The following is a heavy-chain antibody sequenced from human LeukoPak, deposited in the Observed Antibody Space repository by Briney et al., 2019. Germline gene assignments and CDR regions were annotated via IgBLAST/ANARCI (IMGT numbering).Heavy chain of an antibody. CDR3: ASRIAAAGTRFDP. CDR2: IIPIFGTA. Sequence: GASVKVSCKASGGTFSSYAISWVRQAPGQGLEWMGGIIPIFGTANYAQKFQGRVTITADKSTSTAYMELSSLRSEDTAVYYCASRIAAAGTRFDPWGQGTLVTVSS. J-gene: IGHJ5*02. V-gene: IGHV1-69*06. CDR1: GGTFSSYA. D-gene: IGHD6-13*01.